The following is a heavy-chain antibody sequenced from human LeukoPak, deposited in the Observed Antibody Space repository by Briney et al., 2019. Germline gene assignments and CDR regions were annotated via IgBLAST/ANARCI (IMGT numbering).Heavy chain of an antibody. D-gene: IGHD5-18*01. CDR1: GYSISSGYY. V-gene: IGHV4-38-2*02. Sequence: SETLSLTCTVSGYSISSGYYWGWIRQPPGKGLEWIGSIYHSGSTYYNPSLKSRVTISVDTSKNQFSLKLSSVTAADTAVYYCATRYSYDSAIDYWGQGTLVTVSS. CDR3: ATRYSYDSAIDY. CDR2: IYHSGST. J-gene: IGHJ4*02.